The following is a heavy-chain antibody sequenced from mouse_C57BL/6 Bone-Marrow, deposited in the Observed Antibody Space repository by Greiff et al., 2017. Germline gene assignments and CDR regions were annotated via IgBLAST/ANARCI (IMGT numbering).Heavy chain of an antibody. V-gene: IGHV3-8*01. CDR3: ARSLYYYGSSDYYAMDY. Sequence: EVKLKESGPGLAKPSQTLSLTCSVTGYSITSDYWNWIRKFPGNKLEYMGYISYSGSTYYNPSLKSRISITRDTSKNQYYLQLNSVTTEDTATYYCARSLYYYGSSDYYAMDYWGQGTSVTVSS. CDR1: GYSITSDY. J-gene: IGHJ4*01. D-gene: IGHD1-1*01. CDR2: ISYSGST.